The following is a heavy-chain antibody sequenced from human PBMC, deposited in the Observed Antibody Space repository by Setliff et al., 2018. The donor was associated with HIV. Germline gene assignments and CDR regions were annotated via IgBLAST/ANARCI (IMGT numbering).Heavy chain of an antibody. CDR3: ARKGSSSRSQEYYYDF. D-gene: IGHD3-10*01. CDR1: GGSISGHY. CDR2: IYSSGST. J-gene: IGHJ4*02. V-gene: IGHV4-4*09. Sequence: SETLSLTCTVSGGSISGHYWSWIRQPPGRGLEWIGYIYSSGSTNFNPPLQSRVTISVDTSKNQFSPKLSSVTAADTAVYYCARKGSSSRSQEYYYDFWGQGTLVTVSS.